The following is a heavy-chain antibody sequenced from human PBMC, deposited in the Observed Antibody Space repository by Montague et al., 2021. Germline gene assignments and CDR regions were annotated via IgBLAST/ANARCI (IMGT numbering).Heavy chain of an antibody. D-gene: IGHD4-17*01. CDR1: GFTFSSYA. Sequence: SLRLSCAPSGFTFSSYAMHWVRQAPGRGLEWVAVISYDGIKEYYADSVRGRFTISRDNSNNTLYMQMNGLRAEDTAMYYCARASSYGKSSYYYMDVWGRGTTVTVSS. CDR3: ARASSYGKSSYYYMDV. V-gene: IGHV3-30-3*01. J-gene: IGHJ6*03. CDR2: ISYDGIKE.